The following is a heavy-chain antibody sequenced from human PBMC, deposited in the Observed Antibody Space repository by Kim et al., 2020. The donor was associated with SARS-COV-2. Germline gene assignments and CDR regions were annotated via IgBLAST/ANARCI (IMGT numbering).Heavy chain of an antibody. V-gene: IGHV1-46*01. Sequence: ASVKVSCKASGYTFTSYYMHWVRQAPGQGLEWMGIINPSGGSTSYAQKFQGRVTMTRDTSTSTVYMELSSLRSEDTAVYYCARGEWIVGATSYYYGMDVWGQGTTVTVSS. CDR2: INPSGGST. CDR3: ARGEWIVGATSYYYGMDV. J-gene: IGHJ6*02. D-gene: IGHD1-26*01. CDR1: GYTFTSYY.